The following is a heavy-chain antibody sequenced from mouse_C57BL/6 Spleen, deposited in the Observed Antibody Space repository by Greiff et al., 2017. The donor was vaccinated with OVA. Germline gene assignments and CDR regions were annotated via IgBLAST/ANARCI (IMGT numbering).Heavy chain of an antibody. J-gene: IGHJ4*01. D-gene: IGHD2-1*01. CDR3: ARNPYGKPYAMDY. V-gene: IGHV1-9*01. CDR1: GYTFTGYW. CDR2: ILPGSGST. Sequence: QVQLQQSGAELMKPGASVKLSCQATGYTFTGYWIEWVKQRPGHGLELIGEILPGSGSTNYNEKFKGKATFTADTSSNTAYMQLSSLTTEDSAIYYCARNPYGKPYAMDYWGQGTSVTVSS.